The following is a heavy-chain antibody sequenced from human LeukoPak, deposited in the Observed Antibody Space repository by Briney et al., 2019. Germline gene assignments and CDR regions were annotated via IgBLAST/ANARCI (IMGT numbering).Heavy chain of an antibody. CDR1: GYTFTSYG. CDR3: ARAGYYDSSGYSPFDY. J-gene: IGHJ4*02. Sequence: ASVKVSCKASGYTFTSYGISWVRQAPGQGLEWMGWISAYNGNTNYAQKLQGRVTMTTDTSTSTAYMELRSLRSDDTAVYYCARAGYYDSSGYSPFDYWGKGTLVTVSS. V-gene: IGHV1-18*01. D-gene: IGHD3-22*01. CDR2: ISAYNGNT.